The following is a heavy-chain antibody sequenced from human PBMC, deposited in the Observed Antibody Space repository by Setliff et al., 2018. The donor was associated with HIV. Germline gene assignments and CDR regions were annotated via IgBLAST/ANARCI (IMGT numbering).Heavy chain of an antibody. V-gene: IGHV1-3*03. J-gene: IGHJ4*02. CDR3: ATRSRWIQLSFDGIFDY. Sequence: ASVKVSCKASGYTFTSYAIHWMRQAPGQRLEWMGWINAGNGNTQFSQEFQGRVTITRDTSASTAYMELSSLRSEDMAVYYCATRSRWIQLSFDGIFDYWGQGTPVTVSS. CDR2: INAGNGNT. D-gene: IGHD5-18*01. CDR1: GYTFTSYA.